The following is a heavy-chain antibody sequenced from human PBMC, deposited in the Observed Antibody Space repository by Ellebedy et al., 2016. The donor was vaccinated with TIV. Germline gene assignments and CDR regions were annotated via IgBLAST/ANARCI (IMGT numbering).Heavy chain of an antibody. CDR2: IYPGDSDT. CDR3: ARFPRYQLLSGYYYYGMDV. D-gene: IGHD2-2*01. CDR1: GYSFTSYW. V-gene: IGHV5-51*01. J-gene: IGHJ6*02. Sequence: GESLKISXKGSGYSFTSYWIGCVRQMPGEGLEWMGIIYPGDSDTRSSPSFQGQVTISADKSISTAYLQWSSLKASDTAMYYCARFPRYQLLSGYYYYGMDVWGQGTTVTVSS.